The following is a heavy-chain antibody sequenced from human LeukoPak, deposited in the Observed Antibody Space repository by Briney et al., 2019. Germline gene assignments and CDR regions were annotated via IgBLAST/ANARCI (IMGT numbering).Heavy chain of an antibody. CDR2: IYYSGST. J-gene: IGHJ6*03. CDR3: ARVPLSNYYMDV. V-gene: IGHV4-59*01. CDR1: GGSISSYY. Sequence: SETLSLTCTVSGGSISSYYWSWIRQPPGKALEWIGYIYYSGSTNYNPSLKSRVTISVDTSKNQFSLKLSSVTAADTAVHYCARVPLSNYYMDVWGKGTTVTVSS.